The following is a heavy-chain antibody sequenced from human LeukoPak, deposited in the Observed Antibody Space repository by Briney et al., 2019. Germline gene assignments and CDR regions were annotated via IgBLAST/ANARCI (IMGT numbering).Heavy chain of an antibody. V-gene: IGHV1-69*05. Sequence: APVKVSCKASGGTFSSYAISWVRQAPGQGLEWMGRIIPIFGTANYAQKFQGRVTITTDESTSTAYMKLSSLRSEDTAVYYCARASGYYYDSSDWFDPWGQGTLVTVSS. CDR2: IIPIFGTA. CDR1: GGTFSSYA. D-gene: IGHD3-22*01. CDR3: ARASGYYYDSSDWFDP. J-gene: IGHJ5*02.